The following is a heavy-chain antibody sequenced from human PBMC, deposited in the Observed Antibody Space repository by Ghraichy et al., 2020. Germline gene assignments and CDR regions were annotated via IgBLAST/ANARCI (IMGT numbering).Heavy chain of an antibody. Sequence: GGSLRLSCAASGFTVSSNYMSWVRQAPGKGLEWVSIIYSGFTTYYSDSVKGRFTISRDNSTNTLSLQMNSLRAEDTAVYYCARGTTVTRFGDFWGQGTLVTVSS. V-gene: IGHV3-66*01. CDR3: ARGTTVTRFGDF. CDR2: IYSGFTT. D-gene: IGHD4-17*01. CDR1: GFTVSSNY. J-gene: IGHJ4*02.